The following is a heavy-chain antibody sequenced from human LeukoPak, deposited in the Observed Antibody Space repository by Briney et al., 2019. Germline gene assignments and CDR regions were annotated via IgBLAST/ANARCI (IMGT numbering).Heavy chain of an antibody. CDR1: GDITHY. CDR2: IYFSGST. Sequence: SETLSLTCIVSGDITHYWGWIRQPPGKGLECIGSIYFSGSTNYNPSLKSRVTISVDTSKSQFSLQLRSVTAADTVVYYCATGYYYDSSGMFDYWGQGILVTVSS. V-gene: IGHV4-59*11. D-gene: IGHD3-22*01. CDR3: ATGYYYDSSGMFDY. J-gene: IGHJ4*02.